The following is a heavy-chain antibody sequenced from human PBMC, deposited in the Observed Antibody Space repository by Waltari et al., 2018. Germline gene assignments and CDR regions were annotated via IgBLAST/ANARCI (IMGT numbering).Heavy chain of an antibody. J-gene: IGHJ4*02. CDR2: IIPILGIA. D-gene: IGHD3-22*01. CDR3: ARTYYYDSSGFGGQLDY. CDR1: GGTFSSYT. Sequence: QVQLVQSVAEVKKPGSSVKVSCKASGGTFSSYTISWVRQAPGQGLEWMGRIIPILGIANYAQKFQGRVTITADKSTSTAYMELSSLRSEDTAVYYCARTYYYDSSGFGGQLDYWGQGTLVTVSS. V-gene: IGHV1-69*02.